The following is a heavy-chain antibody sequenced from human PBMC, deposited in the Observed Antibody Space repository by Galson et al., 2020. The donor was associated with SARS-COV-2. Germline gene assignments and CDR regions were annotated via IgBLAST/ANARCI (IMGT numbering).Heavy chain of an antibody. Sequence: SVKVSCKASGGTFSSYAISWVRQAPGQGLEWMGGIIPILGIANYAQKFQGRVTITADKSTSTAYMELSSLRSEDTAVYYCARYCTNGVCYSWGQGTLVTVSS. CDR3: ARYCTNGVCYS. D-gene: IGHD2-8*01. V-gene: IGHV1-69*10. CDR1: GGTFSSYA. CDR2: IIPILGIA. J-gene: IGHJ5*02.